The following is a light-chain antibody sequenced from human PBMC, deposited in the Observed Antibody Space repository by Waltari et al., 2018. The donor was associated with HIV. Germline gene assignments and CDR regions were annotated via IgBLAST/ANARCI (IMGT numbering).Light chain of an antibody. CDR2: EVT. CDR1: STYFAVFNP. V-gene: IGLV2-8*01. J-gene: IGLJ2*01. Sequence: QSALTQPPSASRSPSPSVTISCTGTSTYFAVFNPVTCYQQHPGKAPKLMIYEVTKRPSGVPDRFSGSKSGNTASLTVSGLQAEDEADYYCSSYAGSSNLRVFGGGTKLTVL. CDR3: SSYAGSSNLRV.